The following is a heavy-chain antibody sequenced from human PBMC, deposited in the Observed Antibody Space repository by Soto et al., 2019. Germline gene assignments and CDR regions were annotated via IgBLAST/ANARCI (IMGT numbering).Heavy chain of an antibody. Sequence: PGGSLRLSCAASGFTFSSYAMSWVRQAPGKGLEWVSAISGSGGSTYYADSVKGRFTISRDNSKNTLYLQMNSLRAEDTAVYYCAKALMGHYYGSSAAFDIWGQGTMVTVSS. J-gene: IGHJ3*02. CDR3: AKALMGHYYGSSAAFDI. D-gene: IGHD3-10*01. CDR1: GFTFSSYA. CDR2: ISGSGGST. V-gene: IGHV3-23*01.